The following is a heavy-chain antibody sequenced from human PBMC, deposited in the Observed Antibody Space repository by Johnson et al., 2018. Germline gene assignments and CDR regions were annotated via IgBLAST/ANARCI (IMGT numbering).Heavy chain of an antibody. Sequence: VQLVESGGGLVKPGGSLRLSCAASGFTFSGYSMNWVRQAPGKGLEWVSSISSSDSYIYYADSVKGRFTISRDNAKNSLYLELNNLRAEDTAVYYCASGGSHYYGMAVWGQGTTVTVSS. V-gene: IGHV3-21*04. D-gene: IGHD2-15*01. CDR2: ISSSDSYI. CDR3: ASGGSHYYGMAV. CDR1: GFTFSGYS. J-gene: IGHJ6*02.